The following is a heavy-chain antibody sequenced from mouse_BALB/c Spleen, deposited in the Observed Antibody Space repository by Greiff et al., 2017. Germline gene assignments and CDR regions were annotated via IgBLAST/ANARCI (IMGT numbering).Heavy chain of an antibody. D-gene: IGHD1-1*01. J-gene: IGHJ3*01. CDR3: ARGDYGSSYAAWFAY. V-gene: IGHV1-63*02. Sequence: VQLQQSGAELVRPGTSVKISCKASGYTFTNYWLGWVKQRPGHGLEWIGDIYPGGGYTNYNEKFKGKATLTADTSSSTAYMQLSSLTSEDSAVYFCARGDYGSSYAAWFAYWGQGTLVTVSA. CDR1: GYTFTNYW. CDR2: IYPGGGYT.